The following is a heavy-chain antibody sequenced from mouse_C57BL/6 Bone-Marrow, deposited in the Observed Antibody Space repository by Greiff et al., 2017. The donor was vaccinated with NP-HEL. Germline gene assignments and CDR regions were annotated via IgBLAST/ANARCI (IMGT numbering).Heavy chain of an antibody. CDR3: ARSQNYYYGSSHWYFDV. V-gene: IGHV1-22*01. D-gene: IGHD1-1*01. CDR1: GYTFTDYN. Sequence: VQLQQSGPELVKPGASVKMSCKASGYTFTDYNMHWVKQSHGKSLEWIGYINPNNGGTSYNQKFKGKATLTVNKSSSTAYMELRSLTSEDSAVYYCARSQNYYYGSSHWYFDVWGTGTTVTVSS. CDR2: INPNNGGT. J-gene: IGHJ1*03.